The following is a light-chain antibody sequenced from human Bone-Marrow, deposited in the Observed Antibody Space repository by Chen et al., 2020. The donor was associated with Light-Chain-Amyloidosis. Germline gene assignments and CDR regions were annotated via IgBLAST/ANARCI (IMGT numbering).Light chain of an antibody. CDR2: EVT. V-gene: IGLV2-14*01. J-gene: IGLJ1*01. CDR3: SSYTITNTLV. Sequence: QSALTQPASVSGSPGQSISISCTGTSRAVVVDNHVSCYQQHPDKAPKLMIYEVTNRPSWVPDRSSASKSETAASLTISGLQTEDEADYFCSSYTITNTLVFGSGTRVTVL. CDR1: SRAVVVDNH.